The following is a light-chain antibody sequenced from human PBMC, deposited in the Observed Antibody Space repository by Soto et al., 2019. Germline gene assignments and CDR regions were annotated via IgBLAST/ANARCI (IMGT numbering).Light chain of an antibody. V-gene: IGKV1-39*01. J-gene: IGKJ1*01. CDR2: AVS. CDR1: QSASAY. Sequence: DIQMTQSPSSLSASVGDRVTIACRASQSASAYLNWYQQKPGKGPKLLIYAVSNLQSGLPSRFSGSGFGTDFTLTINNLQPEDFAIYDCQQGYSGPVTFGQGTRVEIK. CDR3: QQGYSGPVT.